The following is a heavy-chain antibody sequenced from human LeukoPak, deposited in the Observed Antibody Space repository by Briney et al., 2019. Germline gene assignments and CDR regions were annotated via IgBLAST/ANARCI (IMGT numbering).Heavy chain of an antibody. CDR1: GFPSISYE. CDR3: ARLGWGNYFDY. Sequence: GGSLRLSCVVSGFPSISYEMNWVRQAPGKGLEWVSYISSGGTTIYYADSVKGRFSISRDNAKNSLYLQMNSLRAQDTAVYYCARLGWGNYFDYWAREPWSPSPQ. V-gene: IGHV3-48*03. CDR2: ISSGGTTI. J-gene: IGHJ4*02. D-gene: IGHD2-15*01.